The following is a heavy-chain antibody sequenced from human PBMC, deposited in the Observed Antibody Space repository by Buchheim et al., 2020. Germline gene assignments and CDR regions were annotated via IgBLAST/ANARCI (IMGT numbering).Heavy chain of an antibody. CDR2: IRQDGSTI. J-gene: IGHJ5*02. Sequence: EVQLVESGGGLVKPGGSLRLSCAASGFTFSSYCINWFRQAPGKGLEWVANIRQDGSTIHYVDSVKGRFTISRDNAKNSVYLTMKSQRAEDTAGYYCVRGQPIAWGQGTL. CDR3: VRGQPIA. CDR1: GFTFSSYC. V-gene: IGHV3-7*01. D-gene: IGHD1-26*01.